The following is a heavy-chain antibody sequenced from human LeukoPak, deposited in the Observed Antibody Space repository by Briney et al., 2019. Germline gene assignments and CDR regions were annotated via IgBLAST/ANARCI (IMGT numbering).Heavy chain of an antibody. D-gene: IGHD2-2*02. Sequence: SVKVSCKASGGTFSSYAISWVRQAPGQGLEWMGGIIPIFGTANYAQKFQGRVTITADESTGTAYMELSSLRSEDTAVYYCARGLGYCSSTSCYTVDYWGQGTLVTVSS. J-gene: IGHJ4*02. CDR1: GGTFSSYA. V-gene: IGHV1-69*01. CDR2: IIPIFGTA. CDR3: ARGLGYCSSTSCYTVDY.